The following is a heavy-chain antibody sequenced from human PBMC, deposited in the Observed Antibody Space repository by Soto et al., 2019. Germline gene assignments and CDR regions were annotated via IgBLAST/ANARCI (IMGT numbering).Heavy chain of an antibody. CDR3: ARADFVVVPAAKYNWFDP. V-gene: IGHV4-34*09. D-gene: IGHD2-2*01. J-gene: IGHJ5*02. CDR2: IYYSGST. Sequence: PSETLSLTCAVYGGSFSGYFWTWIRQPPGEGLEWIGYIYYSGSTYYNPSLKSRVTISVDTSKNQFSLKLSSVTAADTAVYYCARADFVVVPAAKYNWFDPWGQGTLVTVSS. CDR1: GGSFSGYF.